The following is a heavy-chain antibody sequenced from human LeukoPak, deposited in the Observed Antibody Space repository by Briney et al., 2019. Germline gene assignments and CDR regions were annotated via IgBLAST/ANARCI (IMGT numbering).Heavy chain of an antibody. V-gene: IGHV3-20*04. D-gene: IGHD3-22*01. CDR2: INWNSGST. J-gene: IGHJ3*02. CDR1: GFTFDDYG. Sequence: GGSLRLSCAASGFTFDDYGMSWVRQVPGKGLEWVSGINWNSGSTGYADSVKGRFSISRDNSKNTLYLQMNSLRAEDTAVYYCASTATYYDSSGYYPGDAFDIWGQGTMVTVSS. CDR3: ASTATYYDSSGYYPGDAFDI.